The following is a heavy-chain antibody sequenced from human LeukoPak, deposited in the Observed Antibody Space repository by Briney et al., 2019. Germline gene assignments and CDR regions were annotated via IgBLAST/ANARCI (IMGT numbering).Heavy chain of an antibody. J-gene: IGHJ4*02. D-gene: IGHD2-15*01. CDR1: GYTFTSYY. Sequence: ASVKVSCKASGYTFTSYYMHWVRQAPGQGLEWMGIINPSGGSTSYAQKFQGRVTMTRDTSTSTVYMELSSLRPEDTAVYYCARDLHCSGGSCPPDPYYFDYWGQGTLVTVSS. CDR2: INPSGGST. CDR3: ARDLHCSGGSCPPDPYYFDY. V-gene: IGHV1-46*01.